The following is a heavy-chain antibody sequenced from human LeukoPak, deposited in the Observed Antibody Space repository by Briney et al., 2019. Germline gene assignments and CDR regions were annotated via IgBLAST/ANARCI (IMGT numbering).Heavy chain of an antibody. J-gene: IGHJ4*02. CDR1: GFTFSNCV. CDR3: ARELRDSGYDFDY. CDR2: MSNDGSEK. Sequence: GVSLRLSCAASGFTFSNCVMHWVRQAPGKGLEWVAAMSNDGSEKYYADSVKGRFTISRDNSKNTLYLQMNSLRPEDTAVYYCARELRDSGYDFDYWGQGTLVTVSS. V-gene: IGHV3-30*04. D-gene: IGHD5-12*01.